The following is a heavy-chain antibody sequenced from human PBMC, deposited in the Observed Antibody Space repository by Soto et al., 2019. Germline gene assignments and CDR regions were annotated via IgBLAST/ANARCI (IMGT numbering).Heavy chain of an antibody. CDR2: IYYSGST. D-gene: IGHD5-18*01. V-gene: IGHV4-31*03. Sequence: PSETLSLTCTVSGGSISSGGYYWSWIRQHPGKGLEWIGYIYYSGSTYYNPSLKSRVTISVDTSKNQFSLKLSSVTAADTDVYYCARFNGYSYGFDYWGQGTLVTVSS. J-gene: IGHJ4*02. CDR1: GGSISSGGYY. CDR3: ARFNGYSYGFDY.